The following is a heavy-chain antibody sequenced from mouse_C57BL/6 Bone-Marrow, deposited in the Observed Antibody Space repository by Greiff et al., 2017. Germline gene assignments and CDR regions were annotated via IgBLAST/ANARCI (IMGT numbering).Heavy chain of an antibody. CDR1: GFTFNTYA. J-gene: IGHJ4*01. CDR3: VREGGLYDYFYYYAMDY. V-gene: IGHV10-3*01. CDR2: IRSKSSNYAT. Sequence: EVHLVESGGGLVQPKGSLKLSCAASGFTFNTYAMHWVRQAPGKGLEWVARIRSKSSNYATYYADSVKGRFTISRDDSQSMLYLQMNNLKTEDTAMYYCVREGGLYDYFYYYAMDYWGQGTSVTVSS. D-gene: IGHD2-4*01.